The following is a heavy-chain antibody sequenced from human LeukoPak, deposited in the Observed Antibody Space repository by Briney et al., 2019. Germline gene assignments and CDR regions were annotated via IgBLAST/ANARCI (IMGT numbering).Heavy chain of an antibody. V-gene: IGHV1-2*02. CDR2: INPNSGGT. J-gene: IGHJ4*02. Sequence: ASVKVSCKASGYAFTGYYMHWVRQAPGQGLEWMGWINPNSGGTNYAQKFQGRVTMTRDTSISTAYMELSRLRPDDTAVYYCARSGVVPAAIGDYWGQGTLVTVSS. D-gene: IGHD2-2*01. CDR1: GYAFTGYY. CDR3: ARSGVVPAAIGDY.